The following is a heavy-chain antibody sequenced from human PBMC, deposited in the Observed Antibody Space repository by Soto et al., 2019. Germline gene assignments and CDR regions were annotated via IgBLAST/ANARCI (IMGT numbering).Heavy chain of an antibody. Sequence: GGSLRLSCAASGFTFSDHSMSWIRQAPGKGLECVSYISSSGSTIYYADSVKGRFTISRDNAKNSLYLQMNSLRAEDTAVYYCARTNWGPYYYYGMDVWGQGTTVTVSS. V-gene: IGHV3-11*01. J-gene: IGHJ6*02. CDR2: ISSSGSTI. D-gene: IGHD7-27*01. CDR3: ARTNWGPYYYYGMDV. CDR1: GFTFSDHS.